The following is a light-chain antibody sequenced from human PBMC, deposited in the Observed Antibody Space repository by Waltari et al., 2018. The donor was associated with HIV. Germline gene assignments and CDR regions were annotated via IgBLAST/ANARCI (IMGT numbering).Light chain of an antibody. CDR3: DSHTNTFTRV. CDR2: DVN. V-gene: IGLV2-14*01. CDR1: SSDVGGFDF. Sequence: QSALTQPASVSGSPGQSITISCTGTSSDVGGFDFVPWYQQFPGKAPKVVIYDVNNRPSGVSDRFSGSKSGNTASLTISGLQAEDEADYYCDSHTNTFTRVFGTGTRVTVL. J-gene: IGLJ1*01.